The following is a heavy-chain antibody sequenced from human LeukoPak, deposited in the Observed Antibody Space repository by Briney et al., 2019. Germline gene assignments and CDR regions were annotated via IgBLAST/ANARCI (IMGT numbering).Heavy chain of an antibody. CDR2: VNPSGGST. D-gene: IGHD3-10*01. J-gene: IGHJ4*02. V-gene: IGHV1-46*01. CDR1: GYTFTSYY. CDR3: ARELGSGSYYGYYFDC. Sequence: ASVKVSCKASGYTFTSYYMHWVRQPPGQGLEWMGIVNPSGGSTSYAQKFQGRVTMTRDMSTSTVYMELSSLRSEDTAVYYCARELGSGSYYGYYFDCWGQGTLVTVYS.